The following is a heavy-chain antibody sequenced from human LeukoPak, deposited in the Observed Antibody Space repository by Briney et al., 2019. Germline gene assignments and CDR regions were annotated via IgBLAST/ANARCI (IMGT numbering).Heavy chain of an antibody. D-gene: IGHD3-10*01. CDR3: ARGSRGRNWFDP. V-gene: IGHV4-30-2*01. Sequence: SETLSLTCAVSGGSISSGGYSWSWIRQPPGKGLEWIGYIYHSGSTYYNPSLKSRVTISVDRSKNQFSLKLSSVTAADTAVYYCARGSRGRNWFDPWGQGTLVTVSS. CDR2: IYHSGST. J-gene: IGHJ5*02. CDR1: GGSISSGGYS.